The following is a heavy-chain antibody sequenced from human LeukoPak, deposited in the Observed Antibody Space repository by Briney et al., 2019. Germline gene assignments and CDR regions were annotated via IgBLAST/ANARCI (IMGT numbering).Heavy chain of an antibody. CDR2: ISSSSSYI. Sequence: GGSLRLSCAASGFTFSSYSMNWVRQAPGKGREWVSSISSSSSYIYYADSVKGRFTISRDNSKNTLYVQMNSLRDEDTAVYFCARVWGGSYPLDYWGQGTLVTVSS. CDR1: GFTFSSYS. D-gene: IGHD3-16*02. J-gene: IGHJ4*02. V-gene: IGHV3-21*04. CDR3: ARVWGGSYPLDY.